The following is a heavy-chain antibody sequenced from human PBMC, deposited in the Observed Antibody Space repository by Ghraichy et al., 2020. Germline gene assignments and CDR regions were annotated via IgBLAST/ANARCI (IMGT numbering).Heavy chain of an antibody. Sequence: SETLSLTCAVYGGSFSGYYWSWIRQPPGKGLEWIGKINHSGSTNYNPSLKSRVTISVDTSKNQFSLKLSSVTAADTAVYYCSRGGAAYCGGDCYTDYWGQGTLVTVSS. CDR2: INHSGST. D-gene: IGHD2-21*02. J-gene: IGHJ4*02. CDR1: GGSFSGYY. V-gene: IGHV4-34*01. CDR3: SRGGAAYCGGDCYTDY.